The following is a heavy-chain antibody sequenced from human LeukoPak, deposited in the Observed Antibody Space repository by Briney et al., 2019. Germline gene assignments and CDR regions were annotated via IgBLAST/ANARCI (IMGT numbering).Heavy chain of an antibody. CDR3: ARNWDV. CDR1: GFTFSSYG. J-gene: IGHJ6*02. V-gene: IGHV3-33*01. Sequence: GGSLRLSCAASGFTFSSYGMHWVRQAPGKGLGWVAVIWFDGSNTYYADSVKGRFTISRDNSKNTLYLQMNSLRAEDTAVYYCARNWDVWGQGTTVTVSS. CDR2: IWFDGSNT.